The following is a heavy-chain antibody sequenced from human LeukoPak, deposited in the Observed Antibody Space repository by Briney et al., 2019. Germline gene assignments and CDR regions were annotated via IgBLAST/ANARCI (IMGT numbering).Heavy chain of an antibody. Sequence: KASETLSLTCTLSGGSISSSSYYWGWIPHPPGKGLEWIGGIYYRGSTYQNPSRKSRVTISVDTSKNQFSLKLSSVTAADTAVYYCARRRYCTDGVCYTAWYFDLWGRGTLVTVSS. CDR3: ARRRYCTDGVCYTAWYFDL. V-gene: IGHV4-39*01. J-gene: IGHJ2*01. D-gene: IGHD2-8*01. CDR1: GGSISSSSYY. CDR2: IYYRGST.